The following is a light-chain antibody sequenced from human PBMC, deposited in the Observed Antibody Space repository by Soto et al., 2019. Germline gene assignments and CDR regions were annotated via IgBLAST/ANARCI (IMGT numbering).Light chain of an antibody. Sequence: DIQMTQSPSSLSASVGDRVTITCRASQSISKYLNWYQQKPGKAPKLLIYDTSSLQSGVPSRFSGSGSGTDFTLTISSLQPEDFATYYCQQSYSTLPFGGGTKVEIK. CDR1: QSISKY. CDR2: DTS. J-gene: IGKJ4*01. CDR3: QQSYSTLP. V-gene: IGKV1-39*01.